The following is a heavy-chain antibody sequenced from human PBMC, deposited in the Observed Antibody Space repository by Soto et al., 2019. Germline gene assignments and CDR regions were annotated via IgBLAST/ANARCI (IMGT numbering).Heavy chain of an antibody. CDR2: IIPIFGTA. CDR3: ARGSPMVRNAFDI. V-gene: IGHV1-69*13. D-gene: IGHD5-18*01. J-gene: IGHJ3*02. CDR1: GVTFSSYA. Sequence: SVKVSCKASGVTFSSYAISWVRQAPGQGLEWMGGIIPIFGTANYAQKFQGRVTITADESTSTAYMELSSLRSEDTAVYYCARGSPMVRNAFDIWGQGTMVTVSS.